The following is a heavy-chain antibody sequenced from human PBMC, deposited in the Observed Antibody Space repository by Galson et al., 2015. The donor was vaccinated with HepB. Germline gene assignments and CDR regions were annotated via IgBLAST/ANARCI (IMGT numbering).Heavy chain of an antibody. CDR2: IIPIFGTA. CDR3: ASVLLGCSGGSCYSYYFDY. V-gene: IGHV1-69*13. D-gene: IGHD2-15*01. Sequence: SVKVSCKASGGTFSSYAISWVRQAPGQGLEWMGGIIPIFGTAYYAQKFQGRVTITADESTSTVYMELSSLRSEDTAVYYCASVLLGCSGGSCYSYYFDYWGQGTLVTVSS. J-gene: IGHJ4*02. CDR1: GGTFSSYA.